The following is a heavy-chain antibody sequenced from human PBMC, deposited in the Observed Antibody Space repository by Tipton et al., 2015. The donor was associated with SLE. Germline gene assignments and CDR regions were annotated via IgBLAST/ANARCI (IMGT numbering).Heavy chain of an antibody. Sequence: TLSLTCAVYGGSFSGYYWSWIRQPPGKGLEWIGYIYYSGSTNYNPSLKSRVTISVDTSKNQFSLKLSSVTAADTAVYYCAREYVVFDYWGQGTLVTVSS. D-gene: IGHD2-21*01. CDR1: GGSFSGYY. J-gene: IGHJ4*02. CDR2: IYYSGST. V-gene: IGHV4-59*01. CDR3: AREYVVFDY.